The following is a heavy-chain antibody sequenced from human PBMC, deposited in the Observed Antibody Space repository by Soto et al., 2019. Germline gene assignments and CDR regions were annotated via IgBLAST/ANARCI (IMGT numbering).Heavy chain of an antibody. Sequence: QVQLVQSGAEVKKPGSSVKVSCKASGGTFSSYTISWVRQAPGQGLEWMGRIIPILGIANYAQKFQGRVTSAAAKSASTAYMALGSLRSEATAVYYCAGDSDYYASSRDYYGMDVWGQGTTVTVSS. J-gene: IGHJ6*02. CDR2: IIPILGIA. V-gene: IGHV1-69*08. CDR1: GGTFSSYT. CDR3: AGDSDYYASSRDYYGMDV. D-gene: IGHD3-22*01.